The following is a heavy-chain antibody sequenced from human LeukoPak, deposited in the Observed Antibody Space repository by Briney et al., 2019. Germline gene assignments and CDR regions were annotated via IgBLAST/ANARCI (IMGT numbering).Heavy chain of an antibody. V-gene: IGHV3-66*02. D-gene: IGHD5-18*01. Sequence: GGSLRLSCAASGFTFSTYVMNWVRQAPGKGLEWVSHISTGDSTYYPDSVKGRFTVSRDRSKNTLYLQMNSLRAEDTAVYYCAKDLRQLWSSDAFDIWGQGTMVTVSS. CDR3: AKDLRQLWSSDAFDI. J-gene: IGHJ3*02. CDR2: ISTGDST. CDR1: GFTFSTYV.